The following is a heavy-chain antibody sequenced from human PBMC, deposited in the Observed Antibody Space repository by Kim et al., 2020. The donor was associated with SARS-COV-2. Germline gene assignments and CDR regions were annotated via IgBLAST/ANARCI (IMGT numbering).Heavy chain of an antibody. CDR2: INPSGGRT. J-gene: IGHJ1*01. V-gene: IGHV1-46*01. CDR1: GYTFTSYY. CDR3: ASWGGTEGQQLVTTRFQH. D-gene: IGHD6-13*01. Sequence: ASVKVSCKASGYTFTSYYMHWVRQAPGQGLEWMGIINPSGGRTSYAQKFQGRVTMTRDTSTSTVYMELSSLRSEDTAVYYCASWGGTEGQQLVTTRFQHWGHGTPVSVSS.